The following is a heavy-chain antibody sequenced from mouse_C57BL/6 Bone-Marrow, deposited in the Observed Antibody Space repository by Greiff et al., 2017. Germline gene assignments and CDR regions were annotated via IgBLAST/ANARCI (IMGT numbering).Heavy chain of an antibody. V-gene: IGHV1-54*01. CDR3: ARSKNWDSWFAY. Sequence: VKLQESGAELVRPGTSVKVSCKASGYAFTNYLIEWVKQRPGQGLEWIGVINPGSGGTNYHEKFKGKATLTADKSSSTAYMQLSSLTSEDSAVYFCARSKNWDSWFAYWGQGTLVTVSA. J-gene: IGHJ3*01. D-gene: IGHD4-1*01. CDR2: INPGSGGT. CDR1: GYAFTNYL.